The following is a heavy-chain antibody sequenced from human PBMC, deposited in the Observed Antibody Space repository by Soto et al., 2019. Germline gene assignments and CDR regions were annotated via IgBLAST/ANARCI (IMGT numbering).Heavy chain of an antibody. V-gene: IGHV1-69*01. Sequence: QVPLVQSGAEVKKPGSSVTVSCKASGGTFSSYAIHWVRQAPGQGLEWMGGIIPMYGPAKYAQRFQGRVTITADEPTTTVYMELTSLTSQDTAVYYCARVTAMVRGVIDNGVAPWGHGTLVTVSS. D-gene: IGHD3-10*01. CDR2: IIPMYGPA. J-gene: IGHJ5*02. CDR3: ARVTAMVRGVIDNGVAP. CDR1: GGTFSSYA.